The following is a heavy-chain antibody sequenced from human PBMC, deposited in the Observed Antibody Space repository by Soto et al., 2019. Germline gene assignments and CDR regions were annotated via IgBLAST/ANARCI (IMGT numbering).Heavy chain of an antibody. CDR1: GGSFSDYY. CDR2: INHSGST. V-gene: IGHV4-34*01. Sequence: PSETLSLTCAVYGGSFSDYYWTWIRQPPGKGLEWIGEINHSGSTHYNPSLKSRVTMSVDTSKNQFSLKLSSVTAADTAVYYCERGLRGSDRPFDYWGQGTPVTVSS. CDR3: ERGLRGSDRPFDY. D-gene: IGHD2-21*02. J-gene: IGHJ4*02.